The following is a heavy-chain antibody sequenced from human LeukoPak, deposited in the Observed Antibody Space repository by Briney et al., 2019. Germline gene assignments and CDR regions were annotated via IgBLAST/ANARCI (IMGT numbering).Heavy chain of an antibody. CDR2: INPSGDNT. D-gene: IGHD3-10*01. CDR1: GYTFTNNF. J-gene: IGHJ4*02. CDR3: ASSGLAIRGVGVGGEGPYDY. Sequence: ASVKVSCKASGYTFTNNFMHWVRQAPGQGLEWMGIINPSGDNTWYAQKFQGRVTMTRDTSISTAYMELSRLRSDDTAVYYCASSGLAIRGVGVGGEGPYDYWGQGTLVTVSP. V-gene: IGHV1-46*01.